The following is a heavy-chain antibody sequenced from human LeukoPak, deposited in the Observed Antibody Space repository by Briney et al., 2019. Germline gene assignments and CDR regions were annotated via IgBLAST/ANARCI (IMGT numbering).Heavy chain of an antibody. Sequence: SVKVSCKASGGTFSSYANSWVRQAPGQGLEWMGRIIPILGIANYAQKFQGRVTITADKSTSTAYMELSSLRSEDTAVYYCASGYSYGYFDYWGQGTLVTVSS. D-gene: IGHD5-18*01. V-gene: IGHV1-69*04. CDR1: GGTFSSYA. J-gene: IGHJ4*02. CDR3: ASGYSYGYFDY. CDR2: IIPILGIA.